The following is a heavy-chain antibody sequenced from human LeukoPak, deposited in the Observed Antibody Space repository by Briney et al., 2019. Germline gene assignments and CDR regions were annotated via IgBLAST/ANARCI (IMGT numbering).Heavy chain of an antibody. CDR2: IFYSGSA. D-gene: IGHD2-15*01. J-gene: IGHJ3*02. Sequence: SETLSLTCTVSGASISNYYWSWIRQPPGKGLEWIGHIFYSGSANYNPSLKSRVTVSVDTFKNQLSLKLTSVTAADTAVYYCARDGGYPLGAFDIWGQGTMVTVSS. CDR1: GASISNYY. CDR3: ARDGGYPLGAFDI. V-gene: IGHV4-59*01.